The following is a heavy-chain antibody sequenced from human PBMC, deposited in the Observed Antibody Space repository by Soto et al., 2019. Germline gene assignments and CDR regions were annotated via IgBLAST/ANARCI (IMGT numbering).Heavy chain of an antibody. CDR3: ASLIGVDTLRDY. CDR2: IDPDGGST. Sequence: ASVKVSCTASGYSFTSYSMHWVRQAPGQGPEWMGIIDPDGGSTSYAQKFQGRVTMTTDTSTSTVYVELSSLRSEDTAVYYCASLIGVDTLRDYWGQGTLVTVSS. V-gene: IGHV1-46*01. CDR1: GYSFTSYS. D-gene: IGHD3-3*01. J-gene: IGHJ4*02.